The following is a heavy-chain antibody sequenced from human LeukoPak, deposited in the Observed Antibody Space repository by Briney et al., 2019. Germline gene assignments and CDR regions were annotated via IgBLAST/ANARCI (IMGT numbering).Heavy chain of an antibody. Sequence: SETLSLTCAVYSGSFSGYYRSWIRQPPGKGLEWIGEINHSGSTNYNPSLKSRVTISVDTSKNQFSLKLRSVSAADTAVYYCARDRRYYDSSAYIRGFDYWGQGTLVTVSS. CDR2: INHSGST. D-gene: IGHD3-22*01. J-gene: IGHJ4*02. CDR3: ARDRRYYDSSAYIRGFDY. V-gene: IGHV4-34*01. CDR1: SGSFSGYY.